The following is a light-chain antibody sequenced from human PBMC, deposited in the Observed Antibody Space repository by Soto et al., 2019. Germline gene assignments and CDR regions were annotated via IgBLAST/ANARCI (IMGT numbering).Light chain of an antibody. Sequence: QSVLTQPPSVSGAPGQRVTISGTGSRSAIGAGYHVHWYQQLPGTAPKRLTYGNNNRPSGVPDRFSGSKAGTSSSLAITGLQAEDEADYYCQSYDSSLSGSVFGGGTKLTVL. CDR3: QSYDSSLSGSV. J-gene: IGLJ3*02. CDR2: GNN. V-gene: IGLV1-40*01. CDR1: RSAIGAGYH.